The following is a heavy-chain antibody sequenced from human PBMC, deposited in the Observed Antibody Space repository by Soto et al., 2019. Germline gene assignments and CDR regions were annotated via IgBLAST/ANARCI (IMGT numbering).Heavy chain of an antibody. CDR3: ARLGIAVARQYYYGMDV. D-gene: IGHD6-19*01. Sequence: ASVKVSCKASGYTFTSYTISWVRQAPGQGLEWMGRIIPILGIANYAQKFQGRVTITADKSTSTAYMELSSLRSEDTAVYYCARLGIAVARQYYYGMDVWGQGTTVTVS. CDR1: GYTFTSYT. V-gene: IGHV1-69*02. J-gene: IGHJ6*02. CDR2: IIPILGIA.